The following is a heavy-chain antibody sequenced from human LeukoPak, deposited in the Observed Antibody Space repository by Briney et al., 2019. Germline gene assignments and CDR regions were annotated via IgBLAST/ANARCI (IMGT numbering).Heavy chain of an antibody. CDR1: GYTFTNYD. Sequence: GASVKVSCKASGYTFTNYDISWVRQATGQGLEWMGWMNPNSGNTGYAQKFQGRVTITRNTSINTAYMELSSLRSEDTAVYYCARCLIVARRGSWFDPWGQGTLVTVSS. D-gene: IGHD6-6*01. V-gene: IGHV1-8*01. J-gene: IGHJ5*02. CDR3: ARCLIVARRGSWFDP. CDR2: MNPNSGNT.